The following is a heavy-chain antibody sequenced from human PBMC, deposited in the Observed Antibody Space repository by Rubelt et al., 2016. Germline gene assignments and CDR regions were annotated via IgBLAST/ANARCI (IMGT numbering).Heavy chain of an antibody. V-gene: IGHV1-3*01. CDR3: TRSKDTAMVTDADWYFDL. CDR1: GYTVTSYA. D-gene: IGHD5-18*01. Sequence: QVQLVQSGAEGKKPVASVKVSCKASGYTVTSYAMHWVCQAPGQRLQWKGWINAGHGNTQYSQKPHGRITITRGTSASTAYMELSSLRSEDTAIYYCTRSKDTAMVTDADWYFDLWGRGTLVTVSS. J-gene: IGHJ2*01. CDR2: INAGHGNT.